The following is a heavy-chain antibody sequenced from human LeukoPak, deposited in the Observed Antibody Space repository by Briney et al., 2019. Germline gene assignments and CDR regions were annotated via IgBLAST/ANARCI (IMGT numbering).Heavy chain of an antibody. V-gene: IGHV3-7*01. D-gene: IGHD4/OR15-4a*01. J-gene: IGHJ4*02. CDR3: ATGTYGGNGF. Sequence: GGSLRLSCAASGFTFSSHWMNWVRQPPGRGLEWAAGISLDGSQTNYEDSVKGRFTISRDNAKNSLFLQMNSLRAEDTAVYYCATGTYGGNGFWGQGTLVTVSS. CDR1: GFTFSSHW. CDR2: ISLDGSQT.